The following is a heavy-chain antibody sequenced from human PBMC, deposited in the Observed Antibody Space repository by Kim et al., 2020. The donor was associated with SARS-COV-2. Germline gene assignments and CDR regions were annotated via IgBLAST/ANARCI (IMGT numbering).Heavy chain of an antibody. CDR1: GFTFNKVW. CDR2: IRSKIHGGST. D-gene: IGHD2-21*01. Sequence: GGSLRRSCAASGFTFNKVWLSWVRQAPGKGLEWVGRIRSKIHGGSTDYASPVKGRFFIARDDSKDTLYLQMSGLTTEDTAVYYCTIDWERIGGLCVGDTCYPASLWGQGPLVTVSS. V-gene: IGHV3-15*05. CDR3: TIDWERIGGLCVGDTCYPASL. J-gene: IGHJ1*01.